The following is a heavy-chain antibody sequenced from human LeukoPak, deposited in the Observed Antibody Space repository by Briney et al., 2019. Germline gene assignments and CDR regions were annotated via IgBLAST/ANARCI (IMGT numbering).Heavy chain of an antibody. J-gene: IGHJ4*02. CDR1: GGSLSGYY. CDR3: ARGEWDLLFDY. Sequence: SETLSLTCAVSGGSLSGYYWSWIRQPPGKGLERIGYIFYSGSTNYNPSLKSRVTISVDTSKNEFCLKLSSVTAADTAVYYCARGEWDLLFDYWGQGTLVTVCS. V-gene: IGHV4-59*01. D-gene: IGHD1-26*01. CDR2: IFYSGST.